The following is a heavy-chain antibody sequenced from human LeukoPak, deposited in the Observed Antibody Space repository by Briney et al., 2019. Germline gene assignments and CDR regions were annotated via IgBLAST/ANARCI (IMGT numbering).Heavy chain of an antibody. Sequence: HPGGFLRLSCAASGFTLSSYSMNWVRQAPGKGLEWVSYISSSSSTIYYADSVKGRFTVSRDNAKNSLYLQMNSLRAEDTAVYYCARDLGVVSHYYFDHWGQGTLVTVSS. CDR1: GFTLSSYS. CDR2: ISSSSSTI. V-gene: IGHV3-48*01. CDR3: ARDLGVVSHYYFDH. D-gene: IGHD7-27*01. J-gene: IGHJ4*02.